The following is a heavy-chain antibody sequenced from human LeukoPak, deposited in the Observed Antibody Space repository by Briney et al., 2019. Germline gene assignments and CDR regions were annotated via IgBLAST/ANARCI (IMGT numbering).Heavy chain of an antibody. CDR1: GGTFSSYA. D-gene: IGHD1-1*01. V-gene: IGHV1-69*05. Sequence: ASVKVSCKASGGTFSSYAISWVRQAPGQGLGRMGGIIPIFGTANYAQKFQGRVTITTDESTSTAYMELSSLRSEDTAVYYCARATRTGYYYYMDVWGKGTTVTVSS. J-gene: IGHJ6*03. CDR3: ARATRTGYYYYMDV. CDR2: IIPIFGTA.